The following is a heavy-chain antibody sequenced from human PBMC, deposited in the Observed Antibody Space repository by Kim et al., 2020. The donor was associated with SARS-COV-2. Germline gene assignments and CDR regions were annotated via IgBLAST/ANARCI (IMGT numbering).Heavy chain of an antibody. J-gene: IGHJ4*02. CDR3: ARVALGRELPDY. Sequence: SETLSLTCTVSGYSISSGYYWGWIRQPPGKGLEWIGSIYHSGSTYYNPSLKSRVTISVDTSKNQFSLKLSSVTAADTAVYYCARVALGRELPDYWGQGTLVTVSS. CDR2: IYHSGST. D-gene: IGHD1-26*01. V-gene: IGHV4-38-2*02. CDR1: GYSISSGYY.